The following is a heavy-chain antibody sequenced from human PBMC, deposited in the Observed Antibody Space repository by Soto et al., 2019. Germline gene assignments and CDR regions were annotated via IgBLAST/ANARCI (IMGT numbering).Heavy chain of an antibody. D-gene: IGHD7-27*01. V-gene: IGHV1-18*01. J-gene: IGHJ4*02. CDR2: ISTYNGNT. Sequence: ASVKVSCKASGYTFTNYGSSWVRRAPGQGLEWMGWISTYNGNTNYAETLQGRVTLTTDTSTSTAYMELRSLGSDDTATYYCARDLTLDYWGQGTLVTVSS. CDR3: ARDLTLDY. CDR1: GYTFTNYG.